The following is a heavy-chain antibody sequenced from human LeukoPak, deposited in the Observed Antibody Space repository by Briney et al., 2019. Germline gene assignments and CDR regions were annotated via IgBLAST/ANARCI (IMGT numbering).Heavy chain of an antibody. CDR3: TRREGYCTDTGCYAENWFDP. CDR2: IYPDDSDI. Sequence: GESLKISCQTSGYKFTTHWIGWVRQRPGKGPEWMAMIYPDDSDIRYSPSFQGQVTVSADKSINTAYLEWSSLKASDTAIYYCTRREGYCTDTGCYAENWFDPWGQGSLVTVSS. CDR1: GYKFTTHW. J-gene: IGHJ5*02. V-gene: IGHV5-51*01. D-gene: IGHD2-2*01.